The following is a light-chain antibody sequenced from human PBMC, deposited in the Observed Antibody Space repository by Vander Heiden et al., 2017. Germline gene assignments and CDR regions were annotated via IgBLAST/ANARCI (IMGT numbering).Light chain of an antibody. CDR1: SSNIGNNY. CDR3: GTWDSSLSAGP. J-gene: IGLJ2*01. V-gene: IGLV1-51*01. CDR2: DNN. Sequence: QSVLTQPPSVSAAPGQKVTISCSGSSSNIGNNYVSWYQQLPGTAPKLLIYDNNKRPSGITDRFSGSKSGTSATLGITGLQTGDEAEYYCGTWDSSLSAGPFGGGTKLTVL.